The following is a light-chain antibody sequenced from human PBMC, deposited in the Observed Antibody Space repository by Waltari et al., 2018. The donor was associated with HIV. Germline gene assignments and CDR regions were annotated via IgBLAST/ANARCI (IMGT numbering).Light chain of an antibody. V-gene: IGLV2-14*01. CDR2: DVS. J-gene: IGLJ1*01. CDR1: RSDVGGSNY. Sequence: QSALTQPASVSGSPGQSITISCTGTRSDVGGSNYVSWYQQHPGKAPKLMIYDVSNRPSGVSNRFSGSKSGNTASLTISGLQAEDEADYYCSSYTSSSTPLYVFGTGTKVTVL. CDR3: SSYTSSSTPLYV.